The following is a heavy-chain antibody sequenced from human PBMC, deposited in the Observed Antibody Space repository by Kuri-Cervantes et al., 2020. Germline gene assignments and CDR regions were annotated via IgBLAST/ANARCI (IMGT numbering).Heavy chain of an antibody. CDR2: ISYDGSNK. V-gene: IGHV3-30*18. D-gene: IGHD3-3*01. J-gene: IGHJ6*02. CDR3: AKDSYYDFWSGYSSYYYYYGMDV. Sequence: WGSLRLSCAASGFTFSSYGMHWVRQAPGKGLEWVAVISYDGSNKYYADSVKGRFTISRDNSKNTLYLQMNSLRAEDTAVYYCAKDSYYDFWSGYSSYYYYYGMDVWGQGTTVTVSS. CDR1: GFTFSSYG.